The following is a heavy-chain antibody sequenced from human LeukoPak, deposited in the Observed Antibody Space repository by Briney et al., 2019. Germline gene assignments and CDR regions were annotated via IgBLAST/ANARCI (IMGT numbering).Heavy chain of an antibody. D-gene: IGHD1-1*01. J-gene: IGHJ4*02. CDR1: GFTFSSYD. V-gene: IGHV3-23*01. CDR2: ISGSGGST. CDR3: AKKDWNHREGSD. Sequence: GGSLRLSCAASGFTFSSYDINWVRQAPGKGLEWVSGISGSGGSTYYADSVKGRFTISRDNSKNTLYLQMNSLRAEDTAIYYCAKKDWNHREGSDWGQGTPVTVSS.